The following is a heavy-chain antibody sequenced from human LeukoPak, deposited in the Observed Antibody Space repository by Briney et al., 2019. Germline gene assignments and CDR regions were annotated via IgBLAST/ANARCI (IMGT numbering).Heavy chain of an antibody. CDR1: GGSISSYY. D-gene: IGHD3-10*01. CDR3: ASLTVRGVIDY. CDR2: IYYSGST. J-gene: IGHJ4*02. V-gene: IGHV4-59*08. Sequence: SETLSLTCTVSGGSISSYYWSWIRQPPGKGLEWIGYIYYSGSTNYNPSLKSRVTISVDTSKNQFSLKLSSVTAADTAVYYCASLTVRGVIDYWGQGTLVTVSS.